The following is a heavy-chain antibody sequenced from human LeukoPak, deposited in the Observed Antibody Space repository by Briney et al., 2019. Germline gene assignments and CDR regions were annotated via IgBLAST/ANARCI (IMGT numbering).Heavy chain of an antibody. J-gene: IGHJ4*02. Sequence: SQTLSLTCTVSGGSISSGGYYWSWIRQPPGKGLEWIGFIYHSGNTNYNPSLSTRVTMSVDTSRTQISLNLRSVTAADTAVYYCAREEGIATSGALEYWGQGILVTVSS. CDR3: AREEGIATSGALEY. CDR1: GGSISSGGYY. CDR2: IYHSGNT. D-gene: IGHD6-13*01. V-gene: IGHV4-61*08.